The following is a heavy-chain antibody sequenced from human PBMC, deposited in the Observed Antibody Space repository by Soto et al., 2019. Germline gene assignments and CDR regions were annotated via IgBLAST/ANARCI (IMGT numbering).Heavy chain of an antibody. V-gene: IGHV4-59*08. CDR1: GGSISSYY. D-gene: IGHD6-13*01. CDR2: IYYSENT. J-gene: IGHJ4*02. CDR3: ARSYSSDSLDS. Sequence: QVNLQESGPVLVRPSETLSLTCTVSGGSISSYYWSWIRQPPGKGLEWIGYIYYSENTNYNPSLKSRVTISVDTSKNPFSLKLSSVTAADPAVYYCARSYSSDSLDSWGQGTLVTVSS.